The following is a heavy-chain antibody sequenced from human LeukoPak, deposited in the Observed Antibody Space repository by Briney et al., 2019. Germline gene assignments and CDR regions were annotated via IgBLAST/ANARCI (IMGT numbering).Heavy chain of an antibody. Sequence: SCKASGYTSTSYGMHWVRQAPGKGLEWVANIASDGSDRHYADSVKGRFTISRDNSKNTVYLQMNSLRGEDTAVYYCAKDRSNSWTFDYWGQGTLVTVSS. D-gene: IGHD6-13*01. J-gene: IGHJ4*02. CDR1: GYTSTSYG. V-gene: IGHV3-30*18. CDR3: AKDRSNSWTFDY. CDR2: IASDGSDR.